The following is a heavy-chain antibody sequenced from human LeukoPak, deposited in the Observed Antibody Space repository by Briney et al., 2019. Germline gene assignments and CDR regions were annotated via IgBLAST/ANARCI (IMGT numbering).Heavy chain of an antibody. D-gene: IGHD6-13*01. CDR2: IYYSGST. CDR1: GGSISSYY. V-gene: IGHV4-59*08. Sequence: SETLSLTCTVSGGSISSYYWSWIRQPPGKGLEWIGYIYYSGSTNYNPSLKSRVTISVDTSKNQFSLKLSSVTAADTAVYYCARSWRRGYLDYWGQGTLVTVSS. CDR3: ARSWRRGYLDY. J-gene: IGHJ4*02.